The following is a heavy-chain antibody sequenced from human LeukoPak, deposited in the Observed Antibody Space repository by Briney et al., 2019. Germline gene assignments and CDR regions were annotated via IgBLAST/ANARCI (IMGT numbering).Heavy chain of an antibody. Sequence: PGGSLRLSCAASGFTFSSYAMSWVRQAPGKGLEWVSAISGNGGSTYYADSVKGRFTISRDNSKNTLYLQMNSLRAEDTAVYYCAKDIGTCYDFWSGYYEDYWGQGTLVTVSS. CDR3: AKDIGTCYDFWSGYYEDY. V-gene: IGHV3-23*01. CDR2: ISGNGGST. CDR1: GFTFSSYA. J-gene: IGHJ4*02. D-gene: IGHD3-3*01.